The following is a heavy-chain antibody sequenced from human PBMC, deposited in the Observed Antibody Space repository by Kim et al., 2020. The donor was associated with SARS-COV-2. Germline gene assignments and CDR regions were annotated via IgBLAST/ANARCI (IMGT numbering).Heavy chain of an antibody. CDR3: ARLFGSGRYGYYYCHMDV. J-gene: IGHJ6*02. CDR2: IYPDDSDT. V-gene: IGHV5-51*01. Sequence: GESLKISCKASGYSFSNYWIAWVRQMTGKGLEWMGIIYPDDSDTRYSPSFQGQVTISADKSINTAYLQWSSLTASDTAMYYCARLFGSGRYGYYYCHMDVWGQGTTVTVSS. D-gene: IGHD1-26*01. CDR1: GYSFSNYW.